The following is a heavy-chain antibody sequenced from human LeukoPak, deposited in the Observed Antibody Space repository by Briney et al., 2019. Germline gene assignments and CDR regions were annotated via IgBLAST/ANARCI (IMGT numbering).Heavy chain of an antibody. CDR2: INAGNGNT. CDR1: GYTFTNYA. J-gene: IGHJ3*02. V-gene: IGHV1-3*03. D-gene: IGHD1-1*01. Sequence: ASVKVSCKASGYTFTNYAMHWVRQAPGQRLEWMGWINAGNGNTKYSQEFQGRVTITRDTSASTAYMELSSLRSEDMAVYYCATSHYRAWNTFDIWGQGTVVTVSS. CDR3: ATSHYRAWNTFDI.